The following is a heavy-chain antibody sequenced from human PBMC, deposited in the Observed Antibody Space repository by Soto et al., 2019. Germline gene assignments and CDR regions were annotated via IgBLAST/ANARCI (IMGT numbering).Heavy chain of an antibody. CDR3: AKDTRVLAVAGDNRNKYFDY. Sequence: GGSLRLSCAASGFTFSSYAMSWVRQAPGKGLEWVSAISGSGGSTYYADSVKGRFTISRDNSKNTLYLQMNSLRAEDTAVYYCAKDTRVLAVAGDNRNKYFDYWGQGTLVTVSS. CDR2: ISGSGGST. CDR1: GFTFSSYA. D-gene: IGHD6-19*01. J-gene: IGHJ4*02. V-gene: IGHV3-23*01.